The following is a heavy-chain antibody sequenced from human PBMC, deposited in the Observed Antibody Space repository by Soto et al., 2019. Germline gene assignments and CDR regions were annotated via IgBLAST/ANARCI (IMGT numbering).Heavy chain of an antibody. J-gene: IGHJ4*02. Sequence: ASVKVSCKASGYTFTSYGISWVRQAPGQGLEWMGWISAYNGNTNYAQKLQGRVTMTTDTSTSTAYMELRSLRSDDTAVYYCARESGIAVAGPNDYWGQGTLVTVSS. CDR3: ARESGIAVAGPNDY. CDR2: ISAYNGNT. V-gene: IGHV1-18*01. CDR1: GYTFTSYG. D-gene: IGHD6-19*01.